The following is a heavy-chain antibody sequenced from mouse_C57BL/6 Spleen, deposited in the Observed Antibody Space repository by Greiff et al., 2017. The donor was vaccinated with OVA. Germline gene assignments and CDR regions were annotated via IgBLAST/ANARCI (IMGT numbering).Heavy chain of an antibody. Sequence: QVQLQQPGAELVKPGASVKLSCKASGYTFTSYWMHWVKQRPGRGLEWIGRIDPNSGGTKYNEKFKSKATLTVDKPSSTAYMQLSSLTSEDSAIYFCARSSTTVVARGAMDYWGQGTSVTVSS. CDR2: IDPNSGGT. D-gene: IGHD1-1*01. CDR1: GYTFTSYW. J-gene: IGHJ4*01. V-gene: IGHV1-62-3*01. CDR3: ARSSTTVVARGAMDY.